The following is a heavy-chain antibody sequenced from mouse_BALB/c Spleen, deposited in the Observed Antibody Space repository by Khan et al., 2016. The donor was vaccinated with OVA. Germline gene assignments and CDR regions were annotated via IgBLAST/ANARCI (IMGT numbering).Heavy chain of an antibody. CDR3: ARHQFPLSMDS. J-gene: IGHJ4*01. Sequence: QVQLQQSGPDLVAPSRSLSITCSVSGFSLTSFAIHWVRQPPGKGLEWLVVIWSDGRTTYNSSLKSRLSISKDNSKSQVFLKINSLQTDDTAMYYCARHQFPLSMDSWGQGTSVTVSS. CDR1: GFSLTSFA. V-gene: IGHV2-6-2*01. CDR2: IWSDGRT.